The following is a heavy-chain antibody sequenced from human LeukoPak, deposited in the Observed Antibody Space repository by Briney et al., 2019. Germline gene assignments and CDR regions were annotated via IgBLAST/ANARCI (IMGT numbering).Heavy chain of an antibody. CDR2: IKSKTDGGTT. J-gene: IGHJ6*03. D-gene: IGHD1-26*01. CDR3: TTDFLPGATPRGYYYYYYMDV. Sequence: GGSLRLSCAASGFTFSNAWMSWVRQAPGKGLEWVGRIKSKTDGGTTDYAAPVKGRFTISRDDSKNTLYLQMNSLKTEDTAVYYCTTDFLPGATPRGYYYYYYMDVWGKGTTVTISS. V-gene: IGHV3-15*01. CDR1: GFTFSNAW.